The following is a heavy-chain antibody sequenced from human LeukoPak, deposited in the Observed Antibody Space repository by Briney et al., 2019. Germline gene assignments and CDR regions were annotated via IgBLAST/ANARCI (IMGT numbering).Heavy chain of an antibody. V-gene: IGHV3-23*01. J-gene: IGHJ4*02. CDR1: RFTLNSYA. D-gene: IGHD6-6*01. CDR2: ISDAGGDT. CDR3: SKRVPYSSSSVYFDS. Sequence: GGSLRLSCVPSRFTLNSYAMSWVPQAPGKGLEWVSAISDAGGDTYYADSVKGRFTISKDNSKNVLFLQINNLMDEDTAVYYVSKRVPYSSSSVYFDSWGQGTLVTVSS.